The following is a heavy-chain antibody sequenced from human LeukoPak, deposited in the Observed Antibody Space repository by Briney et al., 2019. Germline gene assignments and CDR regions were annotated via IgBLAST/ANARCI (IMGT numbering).Heavy chain of an antibody. CDR3: ARDGSSGWYRGWFDP. Sequence: SETLSLTCTVSGGSISSYYWSWIRQPAGKGLGWIGRIYTSGSTNYNPSLKSRVTMSVDTSKNQFSLKLSSVTAADTAVYYCARDGSSGWYRGWFDPWGQGTLVTVSS. D-gene: IGHD6-19*01. CDR1: GGSISSYY. V-gene: IGHV4-4*07. J-gene: IGHJ5*02. CDR2: IYTSGST.